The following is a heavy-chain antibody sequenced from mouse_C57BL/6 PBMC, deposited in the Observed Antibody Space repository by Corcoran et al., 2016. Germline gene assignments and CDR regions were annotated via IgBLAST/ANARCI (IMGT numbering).Heavy chain of an antibody. D-gene: IGHD3-3*01. J-gene: IGHJ2*01. Sequence: QVQLKQSGAELVRPGASVKLSCKASGYTFTDYYINWVKQRPGQGLEWIARIYPGSGNTYYNEKFKGKATLTAEKSSSTAYMQLSSLTSEDSAVYFGAREGGTWDYWGQGTTLTVSS. CDR2: IYPGSGNT. CDR3: AREGGTWDY. CDR1: GYTFTDYY. V-gene: IGHV1-76*01.